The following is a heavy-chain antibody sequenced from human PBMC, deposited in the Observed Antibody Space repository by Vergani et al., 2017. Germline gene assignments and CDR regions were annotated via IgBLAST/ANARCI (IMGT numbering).Heavy chain of an antibody. D-gene: IGHD3-9*01. CDR2: INWNGGST. Sequence: EVQLVESGGGVVRPGGSLRLSCAASGFSFDDYGISWVRQAPGKGLEWVSGINWNGGSTGYTDSVKGRFTISRDNAKNSLYLQMNSLRAEDTALYYCAREGGHYDILTGYYMGPYYFDYWGQGTLVTVSS. V-gene: IGHV3-20*04. CDR1: GFSFDDYG. J-gene: IGHJ4*02. CDR3: AREGGHYDILTGYYMGPYYFDY.